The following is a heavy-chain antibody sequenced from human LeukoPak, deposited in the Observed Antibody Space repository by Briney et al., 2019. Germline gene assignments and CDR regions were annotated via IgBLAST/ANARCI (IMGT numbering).Heavy chain of an antibody. CDR1: GGSFSGYY. CDR2: INHSGST. CDR3: ARGPRYYDYVWGSYRPSANNWFDP. V-gene: IGHV4-34*01. Sequence: PSETLSLTCAVYGGSFSGYYWSWIRQPPGKGLEWSGEINHSGSTNYNPSLKSRVTMSVDTSKNQFSLKLSSVTAADTAVYYCARGPRYYDYVWGSYRPSANNWFDPWGQGTLVTVSS. D-gene: IGHD3-16*02. J-gene: IGHJ5*02.